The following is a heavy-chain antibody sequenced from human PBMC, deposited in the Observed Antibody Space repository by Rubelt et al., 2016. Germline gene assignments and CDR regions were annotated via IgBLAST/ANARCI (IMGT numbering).Heavy chain of an antibody. V-gene: IGHV3-23*01. CDR3: AKGPRIVPAATAPSYYFDY. CDR2: IGGSGGST. Sequence: QATGEGLEWVSFIGGSGGSTNYADSVKGRFTISRDNSKNTLYMQMNSLRAEDTAVYYCAKGPRIVPAATAPSYYFDYWGQGTLVTVSS. J-gene: IGHJ4*02. D-gene: IGHD2-2*01.